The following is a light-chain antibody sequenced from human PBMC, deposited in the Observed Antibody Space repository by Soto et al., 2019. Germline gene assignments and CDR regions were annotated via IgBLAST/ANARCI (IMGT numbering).Light chain of an antibody. CDR2: DAS. Sequence: DIQMTQSPSTLSASVGDRVTITCRASQSIRTWLAWYQHKPGKAPKFLIYDASSLESGVPSRFGGSGSGTEFTLTISNLQPDDFATYFCQQYHNYPRTFGQGTKVDI. J-gene: IGKJ1*01. CDR1: QSIRTW. CDR3: QQYHNYPRT. V-gene: IGKV1-5*01.